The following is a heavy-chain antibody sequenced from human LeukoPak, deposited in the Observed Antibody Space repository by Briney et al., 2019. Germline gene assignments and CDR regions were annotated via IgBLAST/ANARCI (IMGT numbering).Heavy chain of an antibody. D-gene: IGHD3-22*01. V-gene: IGHV4-59*12. Sequence: SETLSLTCTVSGGSISSYYWSWIRQPPGKGLEWIGYIYYSGSTNYNPSLKSRVTISVDTSKNQFSLKLSSVTAAETAVYYCAREAFSSGYYDDYWGQGTLVTVSS. J-gene: IGHJ4*02. CDR1: GGSISSYY. CDR2: IYYSGST. CDR3: AREAFSSGYYDDY.